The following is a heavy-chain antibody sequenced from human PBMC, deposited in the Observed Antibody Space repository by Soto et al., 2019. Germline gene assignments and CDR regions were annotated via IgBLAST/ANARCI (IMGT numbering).Heavy chain of an antibody. D-gene: IGHD3-22*01. Sequence: PSVKVSCKASGYTFRSYGISWVRQAPGQGLEWVGWISAYNGDTHYAPKFQDRITLTTETSTDTAYMELRSLRLDDTAVYYCARDWSRYYDNSGLSWFYWGQGSLVTVSS. V-gene: IGHV1-18*04. CDR3: ARDWSRYYDNSGLSWFY. CDR2: ISAYNGDT. CDR1: GYTFRSYG. J-gene: IGHJ4*02.